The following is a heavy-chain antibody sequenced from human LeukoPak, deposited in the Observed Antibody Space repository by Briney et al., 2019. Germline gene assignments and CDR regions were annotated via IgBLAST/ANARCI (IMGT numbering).Heavy chain of an antibody. D-gene: IGHD4-17*01. CDR2: IYYNGST. Sequence: SETLSLTCTVSGGSVSSGSYYWSWIRRPRGKGLEWIGYIYYNGSTNYNPSLKSRVTISVDTFKKQFSLKLSSVTAADTAVYYSERITHGDYVLDYWGQGTLVTVSS. CDR3: ERITHGDYVLDY. J-gene: IGHJ4*02. CDR1: GGSVSSGSYY. V-gene: IGHV4-61*01.